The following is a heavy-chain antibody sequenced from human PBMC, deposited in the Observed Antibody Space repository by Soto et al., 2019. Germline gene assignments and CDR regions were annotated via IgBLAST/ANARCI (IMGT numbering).Heavy chain of an antibody. Sequence: TSQTLPLTCAVDGGSFSGYYWSWIRQPPGKGLEWIGEINHSGSTNYNPSLKSRVTISVDTSKNQFSLKLSSVTAADTAVYYCASHLGVLRYFDTQAMAFDIWGQGTMVTVSS. CDR2: INHSGST. CDR3: ASHLGVLRYFDTQAMAFDI. J-gene: IGHJ3*02. CDR1: GGSFSGYY. V-gene: IGHV4-34*01. D-gene: IGHD3-9*01.